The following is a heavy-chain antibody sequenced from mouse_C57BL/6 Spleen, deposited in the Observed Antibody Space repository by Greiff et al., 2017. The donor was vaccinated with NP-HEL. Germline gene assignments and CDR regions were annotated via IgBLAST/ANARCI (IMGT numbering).Heavy chain of an antibody. CDR1: GYSITSGYD. CDR2: ISYSGST. J-gene: IGHJ1*03. V-gene: IGHV3-1*01. Sequence: VQLKESGPGMVKPSQSLSLTCTVTGYSITSGYDWHWIRHFPGNKLEWMGYISYSGSTNYNPSLKSRISITHDTSKNHFFLKLNSVTTEDTATYYGAREGVTTGGWYFDVWGTGTTVTVSS. D-gene: IGHD2-2*01. CDR3: AREGVTTGGWYFDV.